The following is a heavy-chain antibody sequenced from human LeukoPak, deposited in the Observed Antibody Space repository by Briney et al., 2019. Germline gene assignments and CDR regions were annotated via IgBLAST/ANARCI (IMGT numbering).Heavy chain of an antibody. D-gene: IGHD5-18*01. J-gene: IGHJ4*02. V-gene: IGHV1-69*05. CDR1: GGTFSSYA. Sequence: GPSVNLSCKSSGGTFSSYAISWVRKAPGQGLGWMGRIIPIFGTANYAQKFQGRVTITTDESTSTAYMELSSLRSEDTAVYYCAREVDTAMVRLLDYWGQGTLVTVSS. CDR3: AREVDTAMVRLLDY. CDR2: IIPIFGTA.